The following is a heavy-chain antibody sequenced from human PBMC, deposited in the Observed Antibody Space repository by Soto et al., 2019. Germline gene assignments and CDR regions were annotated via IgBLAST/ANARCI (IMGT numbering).Heavy chain of an antibody. Sequence: EVQLVESGGGLVEPGGSLRLSCTASGFTFSNAWMTWVRQAPGKGLEWVGRIKSKTDGGTIDYAAPVKGRFTISRDDSKNTMYLQMNSLKTEDTAVYYCTIPRGPMIRPWGQGTLVTVSS. V-gene: IGHV3-15*01. D-gene: IGHD3-22*01. CDR2: IKSKTDGGTI. CDR3: TIPRGPMIRP. J-gene: IGHJ5*02. CDR1: GFTFSNAW.